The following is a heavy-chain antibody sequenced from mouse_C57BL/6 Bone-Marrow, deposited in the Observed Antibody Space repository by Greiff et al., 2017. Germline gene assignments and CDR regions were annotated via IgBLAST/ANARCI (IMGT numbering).Heavy chain of an antibody. CDR1: GYAFSSSW. CDR2: IYPGVGDT. Sequence: QVQLQQSGPELVKPGASVKISCKASGYAFSSSWMNWVKQRPGKGLEWIGRIYPGVGDTNYNGKFKGKATLTADKSSSTAYMQLSSLTSEDSAVYFCANYYGSSYNWFAYWGQGALVTVSA. D-gene: IGHD1-1*01. V-gene: IGHV1-82*01. CDR3: ANYYGSSYNWFAY. J-gene: IGHJ3*01.